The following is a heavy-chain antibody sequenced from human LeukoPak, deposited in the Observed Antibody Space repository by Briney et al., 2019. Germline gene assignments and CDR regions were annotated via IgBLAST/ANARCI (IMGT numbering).Heavy chain of an antibody. Sequence: ASVKVSCKASGYTFSSYYVHWVRQAPGQGLEWMGMIIPSDGFTSYAQKFQGRVTMTTDTSTSTAYMELRSLRSDDTTVYYCARVLKYYYDSSGYYYFDCWGRRTLVTVS. CDR1: GYTFSSYY. CDR3: ARVLKYYYDSSGYYYFDC. D-gene: IGHD3-22*01. CDR2: IIPSDGFT. V-gene: IGHV1-46*01. J-gene: IGHJ4*02.